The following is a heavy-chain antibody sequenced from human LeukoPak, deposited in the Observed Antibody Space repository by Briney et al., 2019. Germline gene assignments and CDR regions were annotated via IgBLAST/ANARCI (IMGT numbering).Heavy chain of an antibody. V-gene: IGHV4-59*03. CDR2: IYYNGNT. CDR3: AKDGWSLDI. CDR1: GGSISGSY. J-gene: IGHJ3*02. Sequence: SETLSLTCTVSGGSISGSYWSWIRQSPGKGLEWIGYIYYNGNTDYNPSLRSRLTMSVDTSKKQFSLKLTSVTAADTALYYCAKDGWSLDIWGQGTMVTVSS. D-gene: IGHD6-19*01.